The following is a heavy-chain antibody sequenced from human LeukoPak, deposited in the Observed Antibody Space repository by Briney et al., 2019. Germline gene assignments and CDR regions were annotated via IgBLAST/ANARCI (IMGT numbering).Heavy chain of an antibody. D-gene: IGHD3-22*01. J-gene: IGHJ4*02. CDR3: TTDLGYYYDSSGSRYFDY. Sequence: GGSLRLSCAASGFTFSDAWMSWVRQAPGKGLEWVGRIKSKTDGGTTDYAAPVKGRFTISRDDSRNTVYLQMNSLKTEDTAVYYCTTDLGYYYDSSGSRYFDYWGQGTLVTVSS. CDR1: GFTFSDAW. CDR2: IKSKTDGGTT. V-gene: IGHV3-15*01.